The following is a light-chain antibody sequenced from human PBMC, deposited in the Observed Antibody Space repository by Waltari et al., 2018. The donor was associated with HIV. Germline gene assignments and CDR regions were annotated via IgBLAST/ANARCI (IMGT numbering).Light chain of an antibody. J-gene: IGLJ2*01. Sequence: QSALTQPASVSGSPGQSITISCNGTSSDIGTSDYVSWYQHFPGKAPKLIVYAAKKRRSGTSNRFSGSKTDKTASLTISGLQVEDEAIYYCSSYSSTGTLVLFGEGTHLTVV. V-gene: IGLV2-14*01. CDR1: SSDIGTSDY. CDR2: AAK. CDR3: SSYSSTGTLVL.